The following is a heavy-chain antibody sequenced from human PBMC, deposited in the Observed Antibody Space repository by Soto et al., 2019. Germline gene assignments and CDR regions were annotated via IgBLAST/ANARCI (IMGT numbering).Heavy chain of an antibody. CDR3: ARGSGYCSGGSCYDFAFDY. Sequence: ASVKVSCKASGYTFTSYYMHWVRQAPGQGLEWMGIINPSGGSTSYAQKFQGRVTMTRDTSTSTVYMELSSLRSEDTAVYYCARGSGYCSGGSCYDFAFDYWGQGTLVNVAS. CDR1: GYTFTSYY. J-gene: IGHJ4*02. V-gene: IGHV1-46*01. CDR2: INPSGGST. D-gene: IGHD2-15*01.